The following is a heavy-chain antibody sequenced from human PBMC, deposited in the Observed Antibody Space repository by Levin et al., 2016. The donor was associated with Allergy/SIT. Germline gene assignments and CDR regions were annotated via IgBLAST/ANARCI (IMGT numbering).Heavy chain of an antibody. CDR2: MKQDGSEK. CDR3: ARDRLMVRGAAEP. J-gene: IGHJ5*02. V-gene: IGHV3-7*01. D-gene: IGHD3-10*01. Sequence: GESLKISCAASGFTFSSYWMNWVRQAPGKGLEWVANMKQDGSEKYYVDSVKGRFTISRDNAKNSLYLQMNSLRAEDTAVYYCARDRLMVRGAAEPWGQGTLVTVSS. CDR1: GFTFSSYW.